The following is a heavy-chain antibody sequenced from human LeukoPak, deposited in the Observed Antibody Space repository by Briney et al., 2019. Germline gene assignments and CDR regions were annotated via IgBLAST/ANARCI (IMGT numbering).Heavy chain of an antibody. D-gene: IGHD3-22*01. CDR3: ARSLHYYDSSGLDY. Sequence: PSETLSLTCTVSGGSISSSSYYWGWIRQPPGKGLEWIGSIYYSGSTYYNPSLKSRVTISVDTSKNQFSLKLSSVTAADTAVYYCARSLHYYDSSGLDYWGQGTLVTVSS. CDR1: GGSISSSSYY. J-gene: IGHJ4*02. CDR2: IYYSGST. V-gene: IGHV4-39*07.